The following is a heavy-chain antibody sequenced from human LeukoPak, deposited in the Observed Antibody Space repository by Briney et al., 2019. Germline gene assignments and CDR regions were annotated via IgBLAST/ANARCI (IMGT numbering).Heavy chain of an antibody. V-gene: IGHV3-30-3*01. J-gene: IGHJ5*02. D-gene: IGHD3-22*01. CDR3: ARRDCDSIKCRGSNWFDP. CDR2: ISYDGSNK. Sequence: GGSLRLSCAASGFTFSSHAIHWVRQAPGKGLEWVAVISYDGSNKYYADSVKGRFTISRDNAKNSLYLQMNSLRAEDTAVYYCARRDCDSIKCRGSNWFDPWGQGTLVSVSS. CDR1: GFTFSSHA.